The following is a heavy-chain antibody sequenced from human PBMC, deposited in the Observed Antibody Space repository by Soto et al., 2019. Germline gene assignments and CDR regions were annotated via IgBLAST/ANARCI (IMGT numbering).Heavy chain of an antibody. CDR3: AKVSRNVSAIDFDY. Sequence: QVQLVQSGAELKKPGASVKVSCKASGYTFSNYDMNWVRQATGQGPEWIGWVNPNNGDTGYAQKFQGRVTLTTDISTTTAYMELTSLRSEDTAIYYWAKVSRNVSAIDFDYWGQGTLITVSS. D-gene: IGHD3-10*02. J-gene: IGHJ4*02. CDR1: GYTFSNYD. CDR2: VNPNNGDT. V-gene: IGHV1-8*01.